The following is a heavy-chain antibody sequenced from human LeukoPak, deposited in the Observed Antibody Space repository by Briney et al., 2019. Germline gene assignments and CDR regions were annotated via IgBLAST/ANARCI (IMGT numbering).Heavy chain of an antibody. CDR2: MNPNSGDT. CDR3: ARGGAGTLEAVD. J-gene: IGHJ4*02. D-gene: IGHD6-19*01. CDR1: GYTFTSSD. Sequence: ASVKVSGKASGYTFTSSDINWVRQATGQGLEWMGWMNPNSGDTGYAQKFQGRVTMTRNTSISTAYMELSSLRSEDTGVYYCARGGAGTLEAVDWGQGTLVTVS. V-gene: IGHV1-8*01.